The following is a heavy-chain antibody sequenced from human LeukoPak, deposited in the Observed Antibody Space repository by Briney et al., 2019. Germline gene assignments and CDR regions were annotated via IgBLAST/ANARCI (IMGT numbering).Heavy chain of an antibody. V-gene: IGHV4-59*01. Sequence: SETLSLTCTVSGGSISSYYWSWIRQPPGKGLEWIGYIYYSGSTNYNPSLKSRVTISVDTSKNQFSLKLSSVTAADTAVYYCARDYGDGHNYWGQGTLVTVSS. J-gene: IGHJ4*02. CDR3: ARDYGDGHNY. CDR1: GGSISSYY. D-gene: IGHD4-17*01. CDR2: IYYSGST.